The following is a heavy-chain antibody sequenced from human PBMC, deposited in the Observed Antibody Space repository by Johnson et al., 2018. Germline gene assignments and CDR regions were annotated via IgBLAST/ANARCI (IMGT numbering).Heavy chain of an antibody. V-gene: IGHV3-73*01. Sequence: VQLVQSGGGLVQPGGSLKLSCAASGFTFSGSAMHWVRQASGKGLEWVGRIRSKANSYATAYAASVKGRFTISRYNSKNRAYLQMNSLKTEDTAVYCCTRLNYYDSSGYDHYAYFQHWGQGTLVTGSS. J-gene: IGHJ1*01. CDR1: GFTFSGSA. CDR3: TRLNYYDSSGYDHYAYFQH. CDR2: IRSKANSYAT. D-gene: IGHD3-22*01.